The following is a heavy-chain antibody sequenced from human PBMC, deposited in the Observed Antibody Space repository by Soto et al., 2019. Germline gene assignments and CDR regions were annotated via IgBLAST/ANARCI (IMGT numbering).Heavy chain of an antibody. CDR1: RFTFSSYG. V-gene: IGHV3-30*18. CDR3: AKEPRHYDILTGYYFRPQYYYGMDV. CDR2: ISYDGSNK. J-gene: IGHJ6*02. Sequence: PGGSLRLSCAASRFTFSSYGMHWVRQAPGKGLEWVAVISYDGSNKYYADSVKGRFTISRDNSKNTLYLQMNSLRAEDTAVYYCAKEPRHYDILTGYYFRPQYYYGMDVWGQGTTVTVSS. D-gene: IGHD3-9*01.